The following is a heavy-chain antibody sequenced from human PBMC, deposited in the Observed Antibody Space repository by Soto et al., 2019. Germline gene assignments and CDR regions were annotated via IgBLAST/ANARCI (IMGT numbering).Heavy chain of an antibody. Sequence: SETLSLTCAVYGGSFSGYYWSWIRQPPGKGLEWSGEINHRGSTNYNPSLKGRVTISVDTSKNQFSLKLSSVTAADTAVYYCARPGERNNYCRSTSCYSMSLPFDIWGQGTMVTVS. D-gene: IGHD2-2*01. CDR1: GGSFSGYY. CDR3: ARPGERNNYCRSTSCYSMSLPFDI. CDR2: INHRGST. V-gene: IGHV4-34*01. J-gene: IGHJ3*02.